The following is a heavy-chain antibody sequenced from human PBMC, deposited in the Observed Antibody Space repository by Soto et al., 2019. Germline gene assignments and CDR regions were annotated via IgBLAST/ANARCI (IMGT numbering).Heavy chain of an antibody. Sequence: GGSLRLSCAASGFTFSSYSMNWVRQAPGKGLEWVSYISSSSSTIYYADSVKGRFTISRDNAKNSLYLQMNSLRAEDTAVYYFARADRSKTYYDFWSGPYYYYYYYMDVWGKGTTVTVSS. D-gene: IGHD3-3*01. V-gene: IGHV3-48*01. CDR1: GFTFSSYS. J-gene: IGHJ6*03. CDR3: ARADRSKTYYDFWSGPYYYYYYYMDV. CDR2: ISSSSSTI.